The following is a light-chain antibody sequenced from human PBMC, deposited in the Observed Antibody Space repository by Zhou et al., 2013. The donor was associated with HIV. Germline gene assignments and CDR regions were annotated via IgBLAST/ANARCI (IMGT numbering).Light chain of an antibody. CDR3: QQYGSSPYT. V-gene: IGKV3-20*01. CDR2: GAS. J-gene: IGKJ2*01. Sequence: EIVLTQSPGTLSLSAGERATLSCRASQSVSSNSLAWYQQKPGQAPRLLIWGASRRATGIPDRFSGSGSGTDFTLTISRLEPEDFAVYYCQQYGSSPYTFGQGTKLEIK. CDR1: QSVSSNS.